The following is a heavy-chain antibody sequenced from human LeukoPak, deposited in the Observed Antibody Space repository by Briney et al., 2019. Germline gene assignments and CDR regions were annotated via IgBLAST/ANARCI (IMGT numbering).Heavy chain of an antibody. CDR3: AKGSKGGMIVPGERPKYFQE. CDR1: GFTFSSYA. D-gene: IGHD3-10*01. V-gene: IGHV3-30*04. Sequence: GGSLRLSCAASGFTFSSYATHRVRQAPDKGLEWVAVISYDGSSKYYADSVKGRFTLSRDKSKNTLYMQMNSLRAEDTAVNYCAKGSKGGMIVPGERPKYFQEWGQGTLVTVSS. J-gene: IGHJ1*01. CDR2: ISYDGSSK.